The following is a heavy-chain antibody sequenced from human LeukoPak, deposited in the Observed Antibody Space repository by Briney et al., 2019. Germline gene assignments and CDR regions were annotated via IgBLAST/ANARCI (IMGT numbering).Heavy chain of an antibody. D-gene: IGHD6-13*01. J-gene: IGHJ4*02. V-gene: IGHV4-4*07. CDR2: IYSSGST. CDR3: ARFERHSSWTSFDY. Sequence: SETLSLTCTASGGSISSYCWSWIRQPAGKGLEWIGRIYSSGSTNYNPSLKSRVTMSVDTSKNQFSLKLSSVTAADTAVYYCARFERHSSWTSFDYWGQGTLVTVSS. CDR1: GGSISSYC.